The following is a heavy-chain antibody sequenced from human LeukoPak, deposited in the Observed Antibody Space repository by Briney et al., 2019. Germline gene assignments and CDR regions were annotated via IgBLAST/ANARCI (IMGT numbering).Heavy chain of an antibody. CDR2: IYPGDSDT. CDR3: ARGVNDGWFYFDY. Sequence: GESLQISCKGSGYSFTTYWIGWVRQMPGKGLEWMGIIYPGDSDTRYSPSFQGQVTISADKSISTAYLQWSSLKASDTAMFYCARGVNDGWFYFDYWGQGTLVTVSS. CDR1: GYSFTTYW. D-gene: IGHD6-19*01. V-gene: IGHV5-51*01. J-gene: IGHJ4*02.